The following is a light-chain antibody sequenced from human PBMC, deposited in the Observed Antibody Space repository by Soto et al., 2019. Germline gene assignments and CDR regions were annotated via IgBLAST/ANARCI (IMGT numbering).Light chain of an antibody. CDR2: RNN. CDR3: AAWDDSLSGWV. CDR1: SSNIGNNY. J-gene: IGLJ3*02. Sequence: QSVLTQPPSASGTPGQRVTISCSGGSSNIGNNYVYWYQHLPGTAPKLLMYRNNQRPSGVPDRFSGSKSGTSTSLAISGLRSEDETDYYCAAWDDSLSGWVFGGGTKLTVL. V-gene: IGLV1-47*01.